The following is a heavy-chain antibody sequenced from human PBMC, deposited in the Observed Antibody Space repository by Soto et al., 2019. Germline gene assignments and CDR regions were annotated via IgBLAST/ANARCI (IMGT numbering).Heavy chain of an antibody. D-gene: IGHD2-15*01. CDR1: GGSISSGGYS. J-gene: IGHJ3*02. CDR2: IYHSGST. V-gene: IGHV4-30-2*01. CDR3: ARDSRDCSGGSCYSVYAFDI. Sequence: TLSLTCAVSGGSISSGGYSWSWIRQPPGKGLEWIGYIYHSGSTYYNPFLKSRVTISVDRSKNQFSLKLSSVTDADTAVYYCARDSRDCSGGSCYSVYAFDIWGQGTMVTVSS.